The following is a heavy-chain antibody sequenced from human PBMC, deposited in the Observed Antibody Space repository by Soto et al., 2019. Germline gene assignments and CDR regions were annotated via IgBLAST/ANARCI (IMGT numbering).Heavy chain of an antibody. CDR1: GFTFSSYG. Sequence: QVQLVESGGGVVQPGRSLRLSCAASGFTFSSYGMHWVRQAPGQGLEWVAVIWYDGSNKYYADSVKGRFTISRDNSKNTLYLQMNSLRAEDTAVYYCVRAPDSGRLDWGQGTLVTVSS. CDR2: IWYDGSNK. V-gene: IGHV3-33*01. D-gene: IGHD3-10*01. CDR3: VRAPDSGRLD. J-gene: IGHJ4*02.